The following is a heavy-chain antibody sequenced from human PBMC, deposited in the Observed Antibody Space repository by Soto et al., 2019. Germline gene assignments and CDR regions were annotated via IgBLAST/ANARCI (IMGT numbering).Heavy chain of an antibody. Sequence: ASVKVSCKASGGTFSSYAISWVRQAPGQGLEWMGGIIPIFGTANYAQKFQGRVTITADESTSTACMELSSLRSEDTAVYYCARERFPAMEYYYYYGMDVWGQGTTVTVSS. CDR2: IIPIFGTA. CDR1: GGTFSSYA. CDR3: ARERFPAMEYYYYYGMDV. V-gene: IGHV1-69*13. D-gene: IGHD5-18*01. J-gene: IGHJ6*02.